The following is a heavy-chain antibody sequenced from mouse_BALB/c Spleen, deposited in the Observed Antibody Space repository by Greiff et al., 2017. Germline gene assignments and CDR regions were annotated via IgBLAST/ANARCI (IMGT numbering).Heavy chain of an antibody. CDR3: ASNRAGYDPWFAY. CDR2: IWAGGST. D-gene: IGHD2-14*01. Sequence: VMLVESGPGLVAPSQSLSITCTVSGFSLTRYGVHWVRQPPGKGLEWLGVIWAGGSTNYTSALMSRLSISKDNSKSQVFLKMNSLQTDDTAMYYCASNRAGYDPWFAYWGQGTLVTVSA. CDR1: GFSLTRYG. V-gene: IGHV2-9*02. J-gene: IGHJ3*01.